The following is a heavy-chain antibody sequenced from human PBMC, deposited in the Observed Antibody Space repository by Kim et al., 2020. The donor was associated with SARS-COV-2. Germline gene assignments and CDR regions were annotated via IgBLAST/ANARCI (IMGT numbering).Heavy chain of an antibody. V-gene: IGHV3-11*05. Sequence: RFTISRDNAKNSLYLQMNSLRAEDTAVYYCARGGITIFGVVIIRGLYFDYWGQGTLVTVSS. J-gene: IGHJ4*02. CDR3: ARGGITIFGVVIIRGLYFDY. D-gene: IGHD3-3*01.